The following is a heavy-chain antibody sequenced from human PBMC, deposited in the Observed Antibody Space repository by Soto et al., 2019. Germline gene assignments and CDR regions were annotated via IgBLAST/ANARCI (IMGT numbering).Heavy chain of an antibody. CDR1: GFPLGNAW. CDR3: AVNDYLDY. Sequence: EVQLVESGGGLVTHGGSLRLSFAPSGFPLGNAWMIGVGQAHGKGLEWFGRIKRKSDGGTTDYAAPLKGRFTISRDDTANTLYLQMNSLKIEDTAVYFCAVNDYLDYWGQGALVTVSS. J-gene: IGHJ4*02. CDR2: IKRKSDGGTT. V-gene: IGHV3-15*01.